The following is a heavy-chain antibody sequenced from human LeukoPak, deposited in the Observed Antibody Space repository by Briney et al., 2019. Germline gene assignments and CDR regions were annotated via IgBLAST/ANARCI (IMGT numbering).Heavy chain of an antibody. CDR2: INHSGST. CDR1: GGSFSGYY. CDR3: ARTLKEAATAGWQYYYYYGMDV. Sequence: PSETLSLTCAVYGGSFSGYYWSWIRQPPGKGLEWIGEINHSGSTNYNPSLKSRVTISVDTSKNQFSLKLSSVTAADTAVYYCARTLKEAATAGWQYYYYYGMDVWGQGTTVTVSS. J-gene: IGHJ6*02. V-gene: IGHV4-34*01. D-gene: IGHD2-15*01.